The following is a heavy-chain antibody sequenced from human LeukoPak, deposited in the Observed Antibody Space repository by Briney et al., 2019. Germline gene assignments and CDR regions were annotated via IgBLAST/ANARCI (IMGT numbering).Heavy chain of an antibody. Sequence: SVKVSCKASGGTFSSYAISWVRQAPGQGLEWMGRITPIFGTANYAQKFQGRVTITTDESTSTAYMELSSLRSEDTAVYYCARDENGDYPLDYWGQGTLVTVSS. V-gene: IGHV1-69*05. CDR1: GGTFSSYA. J-gene: IGHJ4*02. CDR3: ARDENGDYPLDY. CDR2: ITPIFGTA. D-gene: IGHD4-17*01.